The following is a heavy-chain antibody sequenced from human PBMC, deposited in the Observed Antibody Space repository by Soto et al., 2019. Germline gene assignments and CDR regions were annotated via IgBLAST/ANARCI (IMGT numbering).Heavy chain of an antibody. CDR2: ITYSGST. V-gene: IGHV4-31*03. CDR1: GGSLSSGDYY. Sequence: SETLSLTCSVSGGSLSSGDYYWSWLRQHTGKGLEWIGYITYSGSTYYNPSLKSRVTISIDTSNKQFSLKLNSVTAADTAVYYCAREDWADKARLAPWGQGTLVTDSS. CDR3: AREDWADKARLAP. D-gene: IGHD2-21*01. J-gene: IGHJ5*02.